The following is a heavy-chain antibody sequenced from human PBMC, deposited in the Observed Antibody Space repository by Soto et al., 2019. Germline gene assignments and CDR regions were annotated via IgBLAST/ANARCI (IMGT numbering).Heavy chain of an antibody. Sequence: TLSRTCIVSGGSIRSGGYYWSWVRQNPRRGLEWIGNIYYSGNTYYNPSLKSRLTISVDTSKNQFSLNLSSVTAADTAVYYCARDRLMATAGTARHYFGLDVWRQGTTVTVSS. CDR2: IYYSGNT. D-gene: IGHD5-18*01. CDR3: ARDRLMATAGTARHYFGLDV. J-gene: IGHJ6*02. CDR1: GGSIRSGGYY. V-gene: IGHV4-31*03.